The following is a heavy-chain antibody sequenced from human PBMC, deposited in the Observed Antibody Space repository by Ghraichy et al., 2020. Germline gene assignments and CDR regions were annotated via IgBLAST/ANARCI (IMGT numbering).Heavy chain of an antibody. CDR2: IKSEGSST. CDR1: GFTLSNYW. Sequence: GGSLRLSCAASGFTLSNYWMHWVRQAPGKGLVWVSRIKSEGSSTIYADSVKGRFTISRDNAKNTLYLQMNSLRAEDTAVYYCAREYCSGGRCFFGTGGSHFDYWVQGTLVTVSS. D-gene: IGHD2-15*01. CDR3: AREYCSGGRCFFGTGGSHFDY. V-gene: IGHV3-74*01. J-gene: IGHJ4*02.